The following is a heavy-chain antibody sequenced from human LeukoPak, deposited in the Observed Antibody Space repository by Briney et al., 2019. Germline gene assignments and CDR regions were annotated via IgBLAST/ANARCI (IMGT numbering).Heavy chain of an antibody. CDR1: GYSISSGYY. CDR3: AIYGGDAAAGINWFDP. CDR2: INHSGST. Sequence: PSETLSLTCTVSGYSISSGYYWGWIRQPPGKGLEWIGEINHSGSTNYNPSLKSRVTISVDTSKNQFSLKLSSVTAADTAVYYCAIYGGDAAAGINWFDPWGQGTLVTVSS. D-gene: IGHD6-13*01. J-gene: IGHJ5*02. V-gene: IGHV4-38-2*02.